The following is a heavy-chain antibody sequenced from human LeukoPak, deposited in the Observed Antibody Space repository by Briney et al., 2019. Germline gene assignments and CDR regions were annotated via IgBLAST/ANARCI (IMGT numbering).Heavy chain of an antibody. CDR2: MNPNSGNT. CDR1: GYTFTSYY. V-gene: IGHV1-8*03. J-gene: IGHJ4*02. Sequence: GASVKVSCKASGYTFTSYYMHWVRQATGQGLEWMGWMNPNSGNTGYAQKFQGRVTITRNTSISTAYMELSSLRSEDTAVYYCARSYYDFWSGYYNLDYWGQGTLVTVSS. CDR3: ARSYYDFWSGYYNLDY. D-gene: IGHD3-3*01.